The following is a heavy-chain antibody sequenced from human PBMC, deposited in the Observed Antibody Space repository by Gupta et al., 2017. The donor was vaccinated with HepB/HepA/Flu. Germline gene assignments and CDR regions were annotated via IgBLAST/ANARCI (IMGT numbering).Heavy chain of an antibody. CDR2: NGSAGDRI. CDR1: GFTFSSHE. D-gene: IGHD3-10*01. CDR3: AELELRGGLDY. J-gene: IGHJ4*02. V-gene: IGHV3-48*03. Sequence: VESGGGSVQPGGSLRLSCAASGFTFSSHEMSWIRQAPGKGLEWVAQNGSAGDRINYADSVRGRFTISRDNAKNSLYLQMDSLRAEDTAIYFCAELELRGGLDYWGQGTLVTVSS.